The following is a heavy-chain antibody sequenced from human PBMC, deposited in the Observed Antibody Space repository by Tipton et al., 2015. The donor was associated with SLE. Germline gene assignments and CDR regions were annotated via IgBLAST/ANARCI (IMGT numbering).Heavy chain of an antibody. CDR3: VRLRSKVLIDY. D-gene: IGHD2-8*01. V-gene: IGHV4-39*07. Sequence: TLSLTCSVSGDSISSSTYYWGWLRQSPGKGLEWIGNMYFSGSTYYSPSLKSRVTISVDTSENQFSLQVRSVTAADTAVYYCVRLRSKVLIDYWGQGTLVTVSS. CDR2: MYFSGST. CDR1: GDSISSSTYY. J-gene: IGHJ4*02.